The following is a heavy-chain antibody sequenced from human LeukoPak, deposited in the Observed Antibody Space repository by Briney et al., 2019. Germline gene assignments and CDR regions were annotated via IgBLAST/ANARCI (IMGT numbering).Heavy chain of an antibody. CDR1: GFTFSSYA. J-gene: IGHJ3*02. V-gene: IGHV3-23*01. CDR3: AKSKGSSSGAFDI. D-gene: IGHD2-2*01. CDR2: ISGSGDTT. Sequence: GGSLRLSCAASGFTFSSYAMSWVRQAPGKGLEWVSTISGSGDTTYYADSVKGRFTIPRDNSKNTLYLQMNSLRVEDTAVYYCAKSKGSSSGAFDIWGQGTVVTVSS.